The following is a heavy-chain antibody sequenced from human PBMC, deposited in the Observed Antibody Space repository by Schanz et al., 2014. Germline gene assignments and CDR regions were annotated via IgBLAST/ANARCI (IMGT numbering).Heavy chain of an antibody. V-gene: IGHV3-66*01. CDR3: ARDGGRDGYNLAFDV. J-gene: IGHJ3*01. CDR1: GFTVSNNY. Sequence: EVQLVESGGGLVQPGGSLRLSCGASGFTVSNNYMNWVRQAPGKGLEWVSVIYSGGRPYYADSVKGRFTISRDNAKNTLYLQMNSLRAEDTAVYFCARDGGRDGYNLAFDVWGQGTLVTVSS. CDR2: IYSGGRP. D-gene: IGHD5-12*01.